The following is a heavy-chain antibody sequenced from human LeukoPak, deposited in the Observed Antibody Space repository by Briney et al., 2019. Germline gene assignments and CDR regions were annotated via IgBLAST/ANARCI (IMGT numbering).Heavy chain of an antibody. CDR2: IYYSGST. Sequence: PAETLSLTCTVSGGSISSYYWSWIRQPPGKRLEWIGYIYYSGSTNYNPSLKSRVTISVDTSKNQFSLKLSSVTAADTAVYYCARIRSEWFGELFGNWFDPWGQGTLVTVSS. D-gene: IGHD3-10*01. J-gene: IGHJ5*02. CDR1: GGSISSYY. CDR3: ARIRSEWFGELFGNWFDP. V-gene: IGHV4-59*01.